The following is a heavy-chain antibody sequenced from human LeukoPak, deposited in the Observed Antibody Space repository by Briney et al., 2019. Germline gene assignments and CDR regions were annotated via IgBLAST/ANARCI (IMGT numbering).Heavy chain of an antibody. J-gene: IGHJ4*02. V-gene: IGHV4-39*01. CDR1: GGSISSNNYY. CDR2: LDYTGST. D-gene: IGHD6-19*01. Sequence: SEALSLTCTVSGGSISSNNYYGGWIRQPPGKGLEWIGSLDYTGSTYYNPSLKSRVTISIDTSKNQFSLKLSPVTASDTAVYYCARQRTESSGWCIDYWGQGTLVTVSS. CDR3: ARQRTESSGWCIDY.